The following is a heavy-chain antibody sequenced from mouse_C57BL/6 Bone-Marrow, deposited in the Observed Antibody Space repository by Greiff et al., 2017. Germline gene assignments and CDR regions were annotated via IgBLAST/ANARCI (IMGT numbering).Heavy chain of an antibody. J-gene: IGHJ3*01. CDR1: GFNIKDDY. CDR3: TYGYDWFAY. D-gene: IGHD2-2*01. Sequence: SGAELVRPGASVKLSCTASGFNIKDDYMHWVKQRPEQGLEWIGWIDPENGDTEYASKFQGKATITADTSSNTAYLQLSSLTSEDTAVYYCTYGYDWFAYWGQGTLVTVSA. CDR2: IDPENGDT. V-gene: IGHV14-4*01.